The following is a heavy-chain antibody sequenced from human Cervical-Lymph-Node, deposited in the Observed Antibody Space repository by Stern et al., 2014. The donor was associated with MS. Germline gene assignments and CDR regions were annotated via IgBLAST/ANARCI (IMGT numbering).Heavy chain of an antibody. V-gene: IGHV4-4*02. Sequence: VQLVESGPGLVKPSGTLSLTCAVSGGSISSSNWWSWVRPPPGKGLEWIGEIYPSGSTNYNPSPKNRVTLSVAKSKHQFSLQLSLVTAADTAVYYCAREPAAYGDQRYFDLWGRGTLVTVSS. CDR2: IYPSGST. CDR3: AREPAAYGDQRYFDL. CDR1: GGSISSSNW. J-gene: IGHJ2*01. D-gene: IGHD4-17*01.